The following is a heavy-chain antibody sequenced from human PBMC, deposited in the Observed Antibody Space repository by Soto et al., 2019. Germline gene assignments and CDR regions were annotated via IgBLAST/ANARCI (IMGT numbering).Heavy chain of an antibody. V-gene: IGHV4-30-2*01. CDR1: GGSLSGATYS. Sequence: TRSPTFGVSGGSLSGATYSWNWIRQPPGKGLEWIGYIFPSVTTYYNPSLKSRVTISIDVYKNKFSLSLRSLTAADTAVYYCARSREFDYWSQGTLVTVSS. CDR3: ARSREFDY. J-gene: IGHJ4*02. CDR2: IFPSVTT.